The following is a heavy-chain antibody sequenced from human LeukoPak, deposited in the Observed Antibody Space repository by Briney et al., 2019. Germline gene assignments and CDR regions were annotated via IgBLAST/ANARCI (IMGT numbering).Heavy chain of an antibody. CDR1: GYTFTGNY. Sequence: ASMKVSCKASGYTFTGNYMHWVRQAPGQGLEWMGWINPNSGGTNYAQKFQGRVTMTRDTSISTAYMELSRLRSDDTAVYYCAREASVWVRGVIILSSGFDYWGQGTLVTVSS. D-gene: IGHD3-10*01. J-gene: IGHJ4*02. V-gene: IGHV1-2*02. CDR3: AREASVWVRGVIILSSGFDY. CDR2: INPNSGGT.